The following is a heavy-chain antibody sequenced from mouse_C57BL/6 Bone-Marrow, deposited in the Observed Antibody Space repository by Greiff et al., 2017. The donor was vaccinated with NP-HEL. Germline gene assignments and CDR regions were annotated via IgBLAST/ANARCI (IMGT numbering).Heavy chain of an antibody. V-gene: IGHV1-81*01. CDR1: GYTFTSYG. CDR3: ARGITTVVAHYYAMDY. D-gene: IGHD1-1*01. J-gene: IGHJ4*01. Sequence: VQLQQSGAELARPGASVKLSCKASGYTFTSYGISWVKQRTGQGLEWIGEFYPRSGNTYYNEKFKGKATLTADKSSSTAYMELRSLTSEDSAVYFCARGITTVVAHYYAMDYWGQGTSVTVSS. CDR2: FYPRSGNT.